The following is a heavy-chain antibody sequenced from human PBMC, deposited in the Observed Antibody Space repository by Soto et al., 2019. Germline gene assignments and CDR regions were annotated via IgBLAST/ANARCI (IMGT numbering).Heavy chain of an antibody. J-gene: IGHJ4*02. V-gene: IGHV2-5*02. CDR1: GFSLSTSGVG. CDR2: IYWDDVK. CDR3: AHSFLSTPYSPPGNFHY. Sequence: SGPTLVNPTQTLTLTCTFSGFSLSTSGVGVGWIRQPPGKALEWLALIYWDDVKRYSPSLKSRLTITKDTSKNQVVLTMTNMDPVDTATYYCAHSFLSTPYSPPGNFHYWGQATLVTVSS. D-gene: IGHD6-13*01.